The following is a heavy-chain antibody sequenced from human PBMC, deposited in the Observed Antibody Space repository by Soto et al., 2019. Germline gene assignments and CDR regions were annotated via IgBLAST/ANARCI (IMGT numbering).Heavy chain of an antibody. V-gene: IGHV6-1*01. D-gene: IGHD1-1*01. CDR2: TYYRSKWYN. J-gene: IGHJ6*03. CDR3: ARGSWDDVTGHYYMDV. Sequence: QVQLQQSGPGLVKPSQTLSLTCDISGDSVSSNSAGWNWIRQTPSRGLEWLGRTYYRSKWYNNYALSVKSRVTVNPDPAKNQFSLQLNSVTPEDTAVYYCARGSWDDVTGHYYMDVWGKGTTVTVSS. CDR1: GDSVSSNSAG.